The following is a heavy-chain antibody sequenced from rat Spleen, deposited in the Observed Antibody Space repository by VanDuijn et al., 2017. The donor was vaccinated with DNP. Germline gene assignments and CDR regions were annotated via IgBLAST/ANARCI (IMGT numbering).Heavy chain of an antibody. CDR1: RITFSDHN. V-gene: IGHV5-7*01. CDR2: ISYDGSDT. J-gene: IGHJ2*01. D-gene: IGHD1-4*01. Sequence: EVQLVESGGGIVQPGRSLKLSCAVSRITFSDHNMAWVRQAPKKGLEWVATISYDGSDTYYRDSVKGRFTISRDNAKSTLYLQMDSLRSEDTATYYCAGRPPPTRGPFDYWGQGVTVTVSS. CDR3: AGRPPPTRGPFDY.